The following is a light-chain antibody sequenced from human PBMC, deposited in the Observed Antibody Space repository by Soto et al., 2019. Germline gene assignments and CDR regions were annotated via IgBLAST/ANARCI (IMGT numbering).Light chain of an antibody. CDR2: DVD. J-gene: IGLJ1*01. Sequence: QSVLTQPASVSGSPGQSITISCTGTSSDVGGYKYVSWYQQHPGKAPKLLIYDVDNRPSGVSNRFSGSKSCNTASLTISGFQVEDEVIYYCSSYTSSIIYVFGTGTKVTVL. V-gene: IGLV2-14*03. CDR1: SSDVGGYKY. CDR3: SSYTSSIIYV.